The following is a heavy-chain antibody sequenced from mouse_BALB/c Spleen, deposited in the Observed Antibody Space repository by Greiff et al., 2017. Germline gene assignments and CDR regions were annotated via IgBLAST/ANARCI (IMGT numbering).Heavy chain of an antibody. CDR3: ARDLYYDYD. Sequence: QVQLQQSGPGLVQPSQSLSITCTVSGFSLTSYGVHWVRQSPGKGLEWLGVIWIGGSTDYNAAFISRLSISKDNSKSQVFFKMNSLQANDTAIYYCARDLYYDYDWGQGTLVTVSA. D-gene: IGHD2-4*01. CDR2: IWIGGST. V-gene: IGHV2-2*02. J-gene: IGHJ3*01. CDR1: GFSLTSYG.